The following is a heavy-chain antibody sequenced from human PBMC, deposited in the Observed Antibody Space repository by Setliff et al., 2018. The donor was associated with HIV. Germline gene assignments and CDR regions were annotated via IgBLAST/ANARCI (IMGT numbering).Heavy chain of an antibody. J-gene: IGHJ4*01. CDR3: AREAIWNGYYFYLF. CDR1: GYTFTSYN. Sequence: GASVKVSCKASGYTFTSYNIHWVRQAPGQGLEWMGWIGTGRGETRYSQKLQDRVTITRDTSATTVYMEVSSLTSEDTALYYCAREAIWNGYYFYLFWGQGTLVTVSS. CDR2: IGTGRGET. D-gene: IGHD3-3*01. V-gene: IGHV1-3*04.